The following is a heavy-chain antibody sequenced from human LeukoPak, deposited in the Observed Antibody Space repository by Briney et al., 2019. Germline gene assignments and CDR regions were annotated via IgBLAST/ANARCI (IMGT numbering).Heavy chain of an antibody. CDR3: ASVLYCGADCYSGRYFFDY. CDR1: GYTFTRYY. Sequence: ASVKVSCKASGYTFTRYYMHWVRQAPGQGLEWMGIINPSGGSARYAQKFQGRVTITADESTSTAYMELSSLRSEDTAVYYCASVLYCGADCYSGRYFFDYWGQGTLVTVSS. CDR2: INPSGGSA. D-gene: IGHD2-21*02. J-gene: IGHJ4*02. V-gene: IGHV1-46*01.